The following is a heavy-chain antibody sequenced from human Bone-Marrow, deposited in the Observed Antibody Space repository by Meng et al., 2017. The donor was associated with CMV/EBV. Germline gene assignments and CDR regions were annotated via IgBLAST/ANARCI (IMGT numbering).Heavy chain of an antibody. Sequence: GGSLRLSCAASGFTFSDYNMNWVRQAPGKGLEWVSTISASSSYIYYADSVKGRFTISRDNAKNSLYLQMNSLRAEDTAVYYCARARTVTKTMDVWGQGTTVTVSS. CDR2: ISASSSYI. D-gene: IGHD4-11*01. CDR3: ARARTVTKTMDV. J-gene: IGHJ6*02. V-gene: IGHV3-21*01. CDR1: GFTFSDYN.